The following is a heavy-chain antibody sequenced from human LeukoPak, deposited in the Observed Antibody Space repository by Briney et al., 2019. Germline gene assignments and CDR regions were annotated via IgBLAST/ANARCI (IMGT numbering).Heavy chain of an antibody. V-gene: IGHV3-73*01. CDR1: GFTFSGSA. Sequence: GGSLRLSCAASGFTFSGSAMHWVRQASGKGLEWVGRIRSKANSYATAYAASVKGRFTISRDDSKNTAYLQMNSLKTEDTAVYYCTRPRGSGYPNCFDPWGQGTLVTVSS. J-gene: IGHJ5*02. D-gene: IGHD3-3*01. CDR2: IRSKANSYAT. CDR3: TRPRGSGYPNCFDP.